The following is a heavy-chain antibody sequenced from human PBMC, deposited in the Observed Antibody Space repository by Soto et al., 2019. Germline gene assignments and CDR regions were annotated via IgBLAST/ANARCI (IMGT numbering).Heavy chain of an antibody. D-gene: IGHD3-16*02. V-gene: IGHV3-23*01. Sequence: GGSLRLSCAASGFTFSSYAMSWVRQAPGKGLEWVSAISGSGGSTYYAHSVKGRFTISRDNSKNTLYLQMNSLRAEDSAVYYCAKDYLLHYYFDYWGQGTLVTVSS. CDR1: GFTFSSYA. CDR3: AKDYLLHYYFDY. CDR2: ISGSGGST. J-gene: IGHJ4*02.